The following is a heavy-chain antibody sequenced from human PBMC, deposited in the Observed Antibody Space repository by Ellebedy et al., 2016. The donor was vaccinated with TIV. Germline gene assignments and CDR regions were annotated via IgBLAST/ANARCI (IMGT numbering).Heavy chain of an antibody. CDR3: ARCRIVGKTHDAFDI. V-gene: IGHV4-59*08. Sequence: MPSETLSLTCSVSGGSITSYYWSWIRQSPGKGLEWIAYSHYTGSINAHPALKSRVTTAIDMSKKQFSLNLRSVAAADTAVYYCARCRIVGKTHDAFDIWGPGTMVTGSS. J-gene: IGHJ3*02. CDR2: SHYTGSI. D-gene: IGHD1-26*01. CDR1: GGSITSYY.